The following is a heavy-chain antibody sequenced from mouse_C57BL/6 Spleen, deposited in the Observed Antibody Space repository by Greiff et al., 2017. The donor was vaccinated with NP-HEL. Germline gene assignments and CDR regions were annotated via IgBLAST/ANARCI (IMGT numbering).Heavy chain of an antibody. J-gene: IGHJ1*03. CDR3: ARGARYYYGRAEPYFDV. CDR2: ISYDGSN. CDR1: GYSITSCYY. D-gene: IGHD1-1*01. V-gene: IGHV3-6*01. Sequence: DVKLQESGPGLVKPSQSLSLTCSVTGYSITSCYYWNWIRQFPGNKLEWMGYISYDGSNNYNPSLKNRIPITRDTSKNQFFLKLNSVTTEDTATYYCARGARYYYGRAEPYFDVWGTGTTVTVSS.